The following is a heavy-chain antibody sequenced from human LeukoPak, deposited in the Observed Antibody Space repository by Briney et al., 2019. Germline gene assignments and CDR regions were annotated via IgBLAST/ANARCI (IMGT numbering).Heavy chain of an antibody. CDR1: GYSFTSYW. Sequence: GESLKISCKGSGYSFTSYWIGWVRQMPGKGLEWMGIIYPGDSDTRYSPSFQGQVTISADKSISTAYLQWSSLKASDTPMYYCARSPIGYFDWLALYYWGQGTLVTVSS. CDR2: IYPGDSDT. V-gene: IGHV5-51*01. J-gene: IGHJ4*02. D-gene: IGHD3-9*01. CDR3: ARSPIGYFDWLALYY.